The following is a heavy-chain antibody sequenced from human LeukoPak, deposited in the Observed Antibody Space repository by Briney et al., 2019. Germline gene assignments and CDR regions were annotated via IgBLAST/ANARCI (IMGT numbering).Heavy chain of an antibody. Sequence: GGSLRLSCAASGFTFDDYAMYWVRHAPGKGLEWVSGISWNSGSIGYADSVKGRFTISRDNAKNSLYLQMNSLRAEDTALYYCAKALRGYYYYNGMDVWGQGITVTVSS. V-gene: IGHV3-9*01. CDR1: GFTFDDYA. CDR2: ISWNSGSI. CDR3: AKALRGYYYYNGMDV. D-gene: IGHD6-13*01. J-gene: IGHJ6*02.